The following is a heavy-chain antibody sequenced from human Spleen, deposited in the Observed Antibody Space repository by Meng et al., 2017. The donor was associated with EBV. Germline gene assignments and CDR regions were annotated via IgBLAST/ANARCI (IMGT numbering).Heavy chain of an antibody. CDR1: GDSISSRNW. Sequence: VLLLESGPVLVKPSGILSLICAVSGDSISSRNWWSWVRQSPGKGLEWIGEIYPGGSTNYNPSLKSRVTISLDKSKNHFSLRLNSVTAADTAMYFCARVDPTSSKLFDPWGQGTLVTVSS. J-gene: IGHJ5*02. CDR3: ARVDPTSSKLFDP. V-gene: IGHV4-4*02. CDR2: IYPGGST. D-gene: IGHD5-12*01.